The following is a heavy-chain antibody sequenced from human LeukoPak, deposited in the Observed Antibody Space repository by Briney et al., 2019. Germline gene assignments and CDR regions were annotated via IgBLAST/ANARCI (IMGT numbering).Heavy chain of an antibody. CDR1: GGTFSSYA. Sequence: GSSVKVSRKASGGTFSSYAISWVRQAPGQGLEWMGRIIPIFGTANYAQKFQGRVTITTNESTSTAYMELSSLRSEDTAVYYCAREGMVAQNYFDYWGQGTLVTVTS. V-gene: IGHV1-69*05. J-gene: IGHJ4*02. CDR2: IIPIFGTA. CDR3: AREGMVAQNYFDY. D-gene: IGHD1-26*01.